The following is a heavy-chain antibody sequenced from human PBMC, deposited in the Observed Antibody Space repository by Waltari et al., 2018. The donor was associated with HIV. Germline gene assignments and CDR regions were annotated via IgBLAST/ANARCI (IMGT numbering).Heavy chain of an antibody. Sequence: EVQLVESGGGLVQPGGSLRLSCAASGFTFSSYWMHWVRQAPGKGLVCVSRINSDGSITSHADSVKGRFTISRDTARNTLYLQMNSLEAEDTAMYYCAKGGTSGYTFGFGRWGQGTLVTVSS. CDR2: INSDGSIT. CDR3: AKGGTSGYTFGFGR. CDR1: GFTFSSYW. V-gene: IGHV3-74*01. D-gene: IGHD5-18*01. J-gene: IGHJ1*01.